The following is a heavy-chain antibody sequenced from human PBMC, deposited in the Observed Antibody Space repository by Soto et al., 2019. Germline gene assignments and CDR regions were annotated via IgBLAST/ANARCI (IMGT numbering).Heavy chain of an antibody. Sequence: PGGSLRLSCTVSGFPFNNYGINWVRQAPGKGLEWVSSVSKSGYTYYSDSVKGRFTISRDNAKNSVSLQMNTLRVEDTAVYYCAREDSIIIPAVSDFWGQGTLVTVSS. CDR2: VSKSGYT. CDR3: AREDSIIIPAVSDF. D-gene: IGHD2-2*01. V-gene: IGHV3-21*01. J-gene: IGHJ4*02. CDR1: GFPFNNYG.